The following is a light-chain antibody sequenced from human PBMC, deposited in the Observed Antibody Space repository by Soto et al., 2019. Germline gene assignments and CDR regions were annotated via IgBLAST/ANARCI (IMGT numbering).Light chain of an antibody. CDR1: SSDVGAYNY. CDR2: EVS. V-gene: IGLV2-8*01. CDR3: TSYAGTYSFFSV. Sequence: QSVLTQPPSASGSPGQSVTISCTGTSSDVGAYNYVSWYQQLPGKAPKLIIYEVSKRPSGVTDRFSGSKSGNTASLTVSGVKAEDETEYYCTSYAGTYSFFSVFGTGTQLTVL. J-gene: IGLJ1*01.